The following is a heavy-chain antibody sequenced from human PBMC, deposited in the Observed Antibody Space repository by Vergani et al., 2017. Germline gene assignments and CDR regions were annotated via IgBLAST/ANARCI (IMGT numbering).Heavy chain of an antibody. CDR3: ARDPSSSGWYDY. CDR1: GFTFDDYA. V-gene: IGHV3-9*01. CDR2: ISWNSGSI. J-gene: IGHJ4*02. D-gene: IGHD6-19*01. Sequence: EVQLVESGGGLVQPGRSLRLSCAASGFTFDDYAMHWVRQAPGKGLEWVSGISWNSGSIGYADSVKGRFTISRDNAKNSLYLQMNSLRAEDTAVYYCARDPSSSGWYDYWGQGTLVTVSS.